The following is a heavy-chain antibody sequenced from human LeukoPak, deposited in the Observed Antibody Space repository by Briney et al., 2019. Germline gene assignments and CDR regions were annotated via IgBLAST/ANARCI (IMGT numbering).Heavy chain of an antibody. J-gene: IGHJ3*02. CDR1: GYTFTNYG. D-gene: IGHD3-22*01. Sequence: ASVTVSCKASGYTFTNYGISWVRQAPGQGLEWMGWISAYNGHTNYAQRLQGRVTMTRDTSISTAYMELSRLRSDDTAVYYCVYDSSGYYFGRAFDIWGQGTMVTVSS. V-gene: IGHV1-18*01. CDR2: ISAYNGHT. CDR3: VYDSSGYYFGRAFDI.